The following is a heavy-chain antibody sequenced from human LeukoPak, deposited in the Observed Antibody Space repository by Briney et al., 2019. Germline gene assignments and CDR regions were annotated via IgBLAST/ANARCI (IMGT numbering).Heavy chain of an antibody. Sequence: GGSLRLSCAASGFTFSNYWMTWVRQAPGKGLEWVANIKEDGSEKDYVDSVKGRFTISRDNAQNSLYLQMNSLRAEDTAVYYCARPRYSRHWTGFDYWSQGTLVTVSS. D-gene: IGHD6-13*01. CDR1: GFTFSNYW. CDR2: IKEDGSEK. CDR3: ARPRYSRHWTGFDY. J-gene: IGHJ4*02. V-gene: IGHV3-7*01.